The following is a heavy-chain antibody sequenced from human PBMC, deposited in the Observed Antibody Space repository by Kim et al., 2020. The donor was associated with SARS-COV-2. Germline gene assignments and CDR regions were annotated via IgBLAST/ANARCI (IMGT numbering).Heavy chain of an antibody. Sequence: SETLSLTCAVYGGSFSGYYWSWIRQPPGKGLEWIGEINHSGSTNYNPSLKSRVTISVDTSKNQFSLKLSSVTAADTAVYYCASLPSAAGARGIDYWGQGTLVTVSS. CDR2: INHSGST. CDR3: ASLPSAAGARGIDY. D-gene: IGHD6-13*01. CDR1: GGSFSGYY. J-gene: IGHJ4*02. V-gene: IGHV4-34*01.